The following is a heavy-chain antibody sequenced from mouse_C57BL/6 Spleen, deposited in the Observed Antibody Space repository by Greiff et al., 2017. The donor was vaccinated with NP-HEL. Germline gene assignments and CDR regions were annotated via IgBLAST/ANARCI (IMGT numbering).Heavy chain of an antibody. CDR2: INPSTGGT. V-gene: IGHV1-42*01. D-gene: IGHD4-1*01. CDR1: GYSFTGYY. J-gene: IGHJ2*01. Sequence: EVKVEESGPELVKPGASVKISCKASGYSFTGYYMNWVKQSPEKSLEWIGEINPSTGGTTYNQKFKAKATLTVDKSSSPAYMQLKSLTSEDSSVYYCARDELGRGGFDYWGQGTTLTVSS. CDR3: ARDELGRGGFDY.